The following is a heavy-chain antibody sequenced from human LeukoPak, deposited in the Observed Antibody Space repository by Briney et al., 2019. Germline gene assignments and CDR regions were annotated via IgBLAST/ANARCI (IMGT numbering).Heavy chain of an antibody. V-gene: IGHV5-51*01. CDR1: EYSFTNYW. CDR2: VSPDDSDT. J-gene: IGHJ4*02. CDR3: ARAVISSPFDY. Sequence: GESLKISCKGSEYSFTNYWIGWVRQMPGKGLEWMGIVSPDDSDTRYSPSFQGQVTISADKSISTAFLQWSSLKASDTAMYYCARAVISSPFDYWGQGTLVTVSS. D-gene: IGHD2-21*01.